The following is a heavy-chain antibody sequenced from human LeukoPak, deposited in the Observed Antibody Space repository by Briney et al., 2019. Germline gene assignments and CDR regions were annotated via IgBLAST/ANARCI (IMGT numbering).Heavy chain of an antibody. D-gene: IGHD4-17*01. CDR1: GFTLSSYD. J-gene: IGHJ4*02. Sequence: GGSLRLSCADSGFTLSSYDIRWVRPAPGEGVEWVSAICTAGDTYYPHSVKGRFTISIENAKNSLYLQMNSLRAGDTAVYYCAASSTKGHDYGIDYWGQGTLVTVSS. CDR3: AASSTKGHDYGIDY. CDR2: ICTAGDT. V-gene: IGHV3-13*01.